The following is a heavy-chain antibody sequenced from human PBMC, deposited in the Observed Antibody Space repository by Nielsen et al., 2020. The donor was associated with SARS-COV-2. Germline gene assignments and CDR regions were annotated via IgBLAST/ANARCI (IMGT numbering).Heavy chain of an antibody. Sequence: KVSCKGSGYSITSYWISWVRQMPGKGLEWMGRIDPSDSYTNYSPSFQGHVTISADKSISTAYLQWSSLKASDTAMYYCARLSGYCSGGSCYYYYGMDVWGQGTTVTVSS. CDR1: GYSITSYW. D-gene: IGHD2-15*01. CDR2: IDPSDSYT. V-gene: IGHV5-10-1*01. CDR3: ARLSGYCSGGSCYYYYGMDV. J-gene: IGHJ6*02.